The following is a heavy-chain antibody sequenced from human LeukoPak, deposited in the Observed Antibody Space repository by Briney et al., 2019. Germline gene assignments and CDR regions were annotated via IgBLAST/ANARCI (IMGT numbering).Heavy chain of an antibody. J-gene: IGHJ4*02. V-gene: IGHV4-4*02. CDR3: ARAGSPITMVRGVFDY. CDR2: IYHSGST. Sequence: KPSETLSLTCAVSGGSISRSNWWSWVRQPPGKGLEWIGEIYHSGSTNYYPSLKSRVTISVDKSKNQFSLKLSSVTAADTAVYYCARAGSPITMVRGVFDYWGQGTLVTVSS. D-gene: IGHD3-10*01. CDR1: GGSISRSNW.